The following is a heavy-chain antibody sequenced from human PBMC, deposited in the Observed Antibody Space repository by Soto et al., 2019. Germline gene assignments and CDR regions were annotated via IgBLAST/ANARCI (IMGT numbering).Heavy chain of an antibody. D-gene: IGHD6-19*01. CDR1: GYTFTSSG. CDR2: ISTYNGNR. Sequence: GASVKVSCKASGYTFTSSGISWVRQAPGQGPEWMGWISTYNGNRNYAQNLQGRVTMTTDTSTSTAYMELRGLRSDDTAVYYCARTVAGYFDYWGQGTLVTVSS. V-gene: IGHV1-18*01. J-gene: IGHJ4*02. CDR3: ARTVAGYFDY.